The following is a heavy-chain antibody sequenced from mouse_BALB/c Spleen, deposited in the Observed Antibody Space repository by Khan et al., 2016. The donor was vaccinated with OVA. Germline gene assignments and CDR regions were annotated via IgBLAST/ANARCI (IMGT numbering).Heavy chain of an antibody. D-gene: IGHD1-1*01. CDR1: GFTFSTYG. V-gene: IGHV5-6*01. CDR3: LRHWVGVMDY. J-gene: IGHJ4*01. CDR2: ISSGGTYT. Sequence: EVELVESGGDLVKPGGSLKLSCAASGFTFSTYGMSWVRQTPDKRLEWVTTISSGGTYTYYPDSVTGRFTISRDNAKNTLYLQMSSLRTEDTAMYYWLRHWVGVMDYWGQGTSVTVSS.